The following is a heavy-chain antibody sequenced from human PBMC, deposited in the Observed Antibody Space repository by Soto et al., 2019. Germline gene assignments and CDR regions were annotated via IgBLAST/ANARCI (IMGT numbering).Heavy chain of an antibody. CDR3: AKDQASGQGSFDS. CDR1: GFTFNIYG. CDR2: ISYDGSNQ. V-gene: IGHV3-30*18. Sequence: HPLGSLRLSCAASGFTFNIYGMHWVRQAPDKGLEWVALISYDGSNQYYADSVKGRFTISRDNSKNTLFLQMNSLRADDTAVYYCAKDQASGQGSFDSWGQGTLVTVSS. J-gene: IGHJ4*02.